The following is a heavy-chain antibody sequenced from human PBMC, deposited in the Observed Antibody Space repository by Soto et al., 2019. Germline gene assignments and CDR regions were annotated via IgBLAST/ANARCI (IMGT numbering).Heavy chain of an antibody. J-gene: IGHJ4*02. D-gene: IGHD5-18*01. CDR2: IYYSGST. CDR3: ARAPHIAMAPVFDY. V-gene: IGHV4-59*01. CDR1: GGSISSYY. Sequence: PSETLSLTCSVSGGSISSYYWSWIRQPPGKGLEWIGYIYYSGSTYHNPSLKSRVTISVDTSKTQFSLILSSVTAADTAVYYCARAPHIAMAPVFDYWGQGTLVTVSS.